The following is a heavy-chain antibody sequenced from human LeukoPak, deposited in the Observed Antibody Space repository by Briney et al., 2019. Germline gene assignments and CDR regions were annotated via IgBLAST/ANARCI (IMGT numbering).Heavy chain of an antibody. J-gene: IGHJ4*02. CDR1: GFTFSRYG. CDR3: AKDQRPMITFGGVIAG. D-gene: IGHD3-16*02. CDR2: ISYDGSNK. Sequence: PGRSLRLSCAASGFTFSRYGMHWVRQAPGKGLEWVALISYDGSNKYYADSVKGRFTISRDNSKNTLYLQMNSLRAEDTAVYYCAKDQRPMITFGGVIAGWGQGTLVTVSS. V-gene: IGHV3-30*18.